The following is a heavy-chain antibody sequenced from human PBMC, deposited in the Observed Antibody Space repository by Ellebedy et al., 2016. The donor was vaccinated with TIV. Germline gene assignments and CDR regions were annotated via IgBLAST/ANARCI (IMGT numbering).Heavy chain of an antibody. Sequence: SVKVSCXASGYTFTYRYLHWVRQAPGQALEWMGWITPFNGNTNYAQKFQDRVTITRDRSMSTAYMELSSLRSEDTAMYYCARSDFPNAFDIWGQGTMVTVSS. V-gene: IGHV1-45*02. CDR2: ITPFNGNT. J-gene: IGHJ3*02. CDR1: GYTFTYRY. CDR3: ARSDFPNAFDI. D-gene: IGHD3-3*01.